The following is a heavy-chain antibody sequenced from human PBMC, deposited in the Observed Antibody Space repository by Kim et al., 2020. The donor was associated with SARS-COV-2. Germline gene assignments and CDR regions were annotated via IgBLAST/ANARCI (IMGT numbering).Heavy chain of an antibody. V-gene: IGHV4-4*07. Sequence: SETLSLTCTVSGGSINSYYWSWIRQPAEKGLEWIGRVYTSGSTNYNPSLKSRVTMSLDTSKNQFSLNLTSVTAADTAVYYCARDGRYCSGGGCSPGNIWGQGTMVTVSS. CDR3: ARDGRYCSGGGCSPGNI. CDR2: VYTSGST. D-gene: IGHD2-15*01. J-gene: IGHJ3*02. CDR1: GGSINSYY.